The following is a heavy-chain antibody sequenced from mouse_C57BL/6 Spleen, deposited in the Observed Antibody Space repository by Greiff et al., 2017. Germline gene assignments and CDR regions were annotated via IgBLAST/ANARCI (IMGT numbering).Heavy chain of an antibody. CDR3: ARGEIRSTFDY. CDR1: GYSITSGYY. Sequence: VQLKESGPGLVKPSPSLSLTCSVTGYSITSGYYWYWIRQVPGNKLEWMGYISYDGSNNYNPSLKNRISITRDTSKNRFFLKLNSVTTEDTATYYCARGEIRSTFDYWGQGTTLTVSS. CDR2: ISYDGSN. J-gene: IGHJ2*01. D-gene: IGHD2-1*01. V-gene: IGHV3-6*01.